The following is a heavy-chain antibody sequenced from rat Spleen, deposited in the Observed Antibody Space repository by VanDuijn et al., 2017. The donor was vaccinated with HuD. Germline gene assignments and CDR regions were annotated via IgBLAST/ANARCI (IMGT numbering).Heavy chain of an antibody. CDR1: SYSITNNY. CDR2: INSAGTT. Sequence: EVQLQESGPGLVKPSQSLSLTCSVTSYSITNNYWGWIRKFPGNKLEWMGYINSAGTTIYSPSLKSRISITRDTSKNQFFLQVNSVTTDDTATYYCATQNWFAYWGQGTLVTVSS. J-gene: IGHJ3*01. V-gene: IGHV3-3*01. CDR3: ATQNWFAY.